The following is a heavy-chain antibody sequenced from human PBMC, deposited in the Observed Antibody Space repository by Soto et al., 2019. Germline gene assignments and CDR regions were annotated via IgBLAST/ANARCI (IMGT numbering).Heavy chain of an antibody. CDR2: ISSSGSTI. Sequence: QVQLVESGGGLVKPGGSLRLSCAASGFTFSDYYMSWIRQAPGKGLEWVSYISSSGSTIYYAGSVKGRFTISRDNAKNSVDLQMHSLRPEETAVYSCARDPYTNYCSSTSCYVGLTDYWGEGTLVTVSS. CDR1: GFTFSDYY. V-gene: IGHV3-11*01. J-gene: IGHJ4*02. CDR3: ARDPYTNYCSSTSCYVGLTDY. D-gene: IGHD2-2*01.